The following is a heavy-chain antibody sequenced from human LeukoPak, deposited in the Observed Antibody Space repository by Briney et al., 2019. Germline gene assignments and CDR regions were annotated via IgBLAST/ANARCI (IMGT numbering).Heavy chain of an antibody. J-gene: IGHJ1*01. CDR1: AYTFTGYY. CDR3: ARGYCSGGSCYSSSGYFQH. Sequence: ASVKVSLKSSAYTFTGYYMHWVRHAPGQGLGWMGLINTNSGGRNYAQKFQGRVTMTRDTSISTAYMELSRLRSDDTAVYYCARGYCSGGSCYSSSGYFQHWGQGTLVTVSS. CDR2: INTNSGGR. V-gene: IGHV1-2*02. D-gene: IGHD2-15*01.